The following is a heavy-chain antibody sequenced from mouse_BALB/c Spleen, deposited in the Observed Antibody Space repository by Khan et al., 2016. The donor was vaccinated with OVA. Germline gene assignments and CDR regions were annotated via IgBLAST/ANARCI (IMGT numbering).Heavy chain of an antibody. V-gene: IGHV5-6*01. J-gene: IGHJ3*01. CDR3: ASHLTGSFAY. CDR2: INSDGSYT. D-gene: IGHD4-1*01. CDR1: GFTFRNYG. Sequence: EVELVESGGDLVKPGGSLKLSCAASGFTFRNYGMSWVRQIPDKRLEWVATINSDGSYTYYPDSVKGRFTISRNNAKNTLYLEMSSLESDDTAMYYCASHLTGSFAYWGQGTLVTVFA.